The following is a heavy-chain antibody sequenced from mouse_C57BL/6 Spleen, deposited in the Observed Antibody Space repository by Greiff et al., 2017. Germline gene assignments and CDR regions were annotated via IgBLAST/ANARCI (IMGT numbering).Heavy chain of an antibody. D-gene: IGHD2-4*01. V-gene: IGHV2-9*01. J-gene: IGHJ4*01. CDR2: IWGGGST. Sequence: VMFVESGPGLVAPSQSLSITCTVSGFSLTSYGVDWVRQPPGKGLEWLGVIWGGGSTNYTSALTSRLSISKDNSKSQVFLKMNSLQTNDTAMYYCAKRYDDDDAMDYWGQGTSVTVSS. CDR1: GFSLTSYG. CDR3: AKRYDDDDAMDY.